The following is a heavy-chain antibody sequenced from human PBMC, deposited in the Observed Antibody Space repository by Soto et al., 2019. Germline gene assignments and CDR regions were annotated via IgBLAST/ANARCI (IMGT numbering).Heavy chain of an antibody. Sequence: PGGPLRLSCATSGFTFDDYAMHWVRQIPGKGLEWVSGINWNSETVGYADSVKGRFTISRDSAKNSLYLQMTTLRPEDTALYFCARDQDLGGYDLRPMYGLDVWGQGTTVTVSS. V-gene: IGHV3-9*01. D-gene: IGHD5-12*01. J-gene: IGHJ6*02. CDR1: GFTFDDYA. CDR2: INWNSETV. CDR3: ARDQDLGGYDLRPMYGLDV.